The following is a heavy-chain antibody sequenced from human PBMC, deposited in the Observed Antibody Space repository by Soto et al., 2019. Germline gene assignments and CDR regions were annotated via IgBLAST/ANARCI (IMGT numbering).Heavy chain of an antibody. CDR3: ATSITIFGVDYYYGMYV. Sequence: ASVKVSFRVSGYPLPELSMHWVRQAPGRGLEWMGGFDPEDGETIYAQKFQGRVTMTEDTSTDTAYMGLSSLRSEDTAVYYCATSITIFGVDYYYGMYVWGQGTTVTVSS. CDR1: GYPLPELS. CDR2: FDPEDGET. V-gene: IGHV1-24*01. D-gene: IGHD3-3*01. J-gene: IGHJ6*02.